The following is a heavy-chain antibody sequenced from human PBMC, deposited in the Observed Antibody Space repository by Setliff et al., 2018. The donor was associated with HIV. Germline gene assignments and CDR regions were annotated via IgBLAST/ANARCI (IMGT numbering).Heavy chain of an antibody. CDR3: AKDSEFFPVPASSGYMDY. J-gene: IGHJ4*02. CDR2: IWYDERHK. CDR1: GFSFNSYG. Sequence: SGGSLRLSCTFYGFSFNSYGMHWVRQAPGKGLEWVASIWYDERHKYYANSVKGRFTISRDNPKRTLYLQIDSLRAEDTAVYYCAKDSEFFPVPASSGYMDYWGQGTPVTVSS. D-gene: IGHD6-19*01. V-gene: IGHV3-30*02.